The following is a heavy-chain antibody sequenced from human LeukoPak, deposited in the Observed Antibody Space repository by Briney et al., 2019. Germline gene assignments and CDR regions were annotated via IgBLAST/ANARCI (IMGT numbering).Heavy chain of an antibody. J-gene: IGHJ3*02. CDR1: GFTFSNYA. V-gene: IGHV3-23*01. D-gene: IGHD3-22*01. CDR2: ISGSGGTT. Sequence: GGSLRLSCAASGFTFSNYAMSWVRQAPGKGLEWVSVISGSGGTTDHADSVKGRFTISRDNSKNTLYLQMNSLRAEDTAVYYCAKTYYYDSRGYYSYDVFDIWGQGTMVTVSS. CDR3: AKTYYYDSRGYYSYDVFDI.